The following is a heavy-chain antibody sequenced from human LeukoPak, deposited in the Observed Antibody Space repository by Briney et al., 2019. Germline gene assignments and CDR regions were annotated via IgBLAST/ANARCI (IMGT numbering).Heavy chain of an antibody. CDR2: INPSGGST. J-gene: IGHJ2*01. CDR1: GYTFTSYY. V-gene: IGHV1-46*01. D-gene: IGHD3-9*01. Sequence: GASVKVSCKASGYTFTSYYMHWVRQAPGQGLEWMGIINPSGGSTSYAQKFQGRVTMTRDTSTSTVYMELSSLRSEDPAVYYCARVNILTGPYWYFDLWGRGTLVTVSS. CDR3: ARVNILTGPYWYFDL.